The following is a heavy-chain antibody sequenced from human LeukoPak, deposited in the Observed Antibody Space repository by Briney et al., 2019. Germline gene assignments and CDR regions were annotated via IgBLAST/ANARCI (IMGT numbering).Heavy chain of an antibody. D-gene: IGHD2/OR15-2a*01. CDR1: GYTFTSYY. CDR3: AKDLSGSFDY. Sequence: SCKASGYTFTSYYMHWVRQAPGKGLEWVAVISHDGSNKYYADSVKGRFTISRDNSKSTLYLQMNSLRAEDTAVYYCAKDLSGSFDYWGQGTLVTVSS. CDR2: ISHDGSNK. V-gene: IGHV3-30*18. J-gene: IGHJ4*02.